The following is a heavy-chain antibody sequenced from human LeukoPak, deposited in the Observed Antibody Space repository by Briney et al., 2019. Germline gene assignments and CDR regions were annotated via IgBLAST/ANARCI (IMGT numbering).Heavy chain of an antibody. CDR3: AREGTAMVFDY. CDR2: IYYSGST. J-gene: IGHJ4*02. V-gene: IGHV4-39*07. D-gene: IGHD5-18*01. Sequence: PSETLSLTCTVSGGSISSSSYYWGWIRQPPGKGLEWIGSIYYSGSTYYNPSLKSRVTISVDTSKNQFSLKLSSVTAADTAVYYCAREGTAMVFDYWGQGTLVTVST. CDR1: GGSISSSSYY.